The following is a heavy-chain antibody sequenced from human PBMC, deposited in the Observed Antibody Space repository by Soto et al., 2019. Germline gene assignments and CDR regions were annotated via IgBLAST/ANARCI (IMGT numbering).Heavy chain of an antibody. CDR3: AKDRLGGNFDY. J-gene: IGHJ4*02. CDR2: ISGTGGST. Sequence: GGSLRLSCGASGFTFNDYAVNWVRQAPGKGLEWVATISGTGGSTYYADSVKGRFTISRDNSKNTLYLQMNSLRVEDTAVYYCAKDRLGGNFDYWGQGTQVTVSS. V-gene: IGHV3-23*01. CDR1: GFTFNDYA.